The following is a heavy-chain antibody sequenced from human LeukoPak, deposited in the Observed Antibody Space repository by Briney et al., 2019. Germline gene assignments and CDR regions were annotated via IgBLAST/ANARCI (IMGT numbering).Heavy chain of an antibody. D-gene: IGHD5-12*01. Sequence: SETLSLTCTVSGGSISSGDYYWSWIRQPPGTGLEWIGYIYYSGSTYYNPSLKSRVTISVDTSKNQFSLKLSSVTAADTAVYYCARFERGYSGSEGIDYWGQGTPVTVSS. CDR2: IYYSGST. V-gene: IGHV4-30-4*01. CDR3: ARFERGYSGSEGIDY. J-gene: IGHJ4*02. CDR1: GGSISSGDYY.